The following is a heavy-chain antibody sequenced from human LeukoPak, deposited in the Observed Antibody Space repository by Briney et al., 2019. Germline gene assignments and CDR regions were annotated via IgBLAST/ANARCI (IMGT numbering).Heavy chain of an antibody. CDR1: GGSISGSSYY. V-gene: IGHV4-39*01. CDR3: ARGGSSGYYRFDY. CDR2: IYYSGST. Sequence: SETLSLTCTVSGGSISGSSYYWGWIRQPPGKGLEWIGSIYYSGSTYYNPSLKSRVTISVDTSKNQFSLKLNSVTATDTAVYYCARGGSSGYYRFDYWGRGTLVTVSS. J-gene: IGHJ4*02. D-gene: IGHD3-22*01.